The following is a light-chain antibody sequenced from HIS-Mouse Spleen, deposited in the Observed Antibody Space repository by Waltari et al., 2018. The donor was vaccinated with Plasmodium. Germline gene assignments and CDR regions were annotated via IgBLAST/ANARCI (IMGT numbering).Light chain of an antibody. Sequence: QSALTQPASVSGSPGQSSTISCTGTSSDVGSYNLVSGYQQQPGKAPKLMIYGGSKRPSGVSNRFSGSKSGNTASLTIAGLQAEDVADYYSCSYAGSSTNWVFGGGTKLTVL. CDR2: GGS. J-gene: IGLJ3*02. CDR1: SSDVGSYNL. V-gene: IGLV2-23*01. CDR3: CSYAGSSTNWV.